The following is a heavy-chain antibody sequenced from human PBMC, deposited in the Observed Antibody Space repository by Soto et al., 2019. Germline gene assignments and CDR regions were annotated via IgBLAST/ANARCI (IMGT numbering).Heavy chain of an antibody. D-gene: IGHD5-12*01. CDR2: ISDSGSTI. CDR3: TRDGS. Sequence: GGSLRLSCAASGFPFSSYAMNWVRQTPDKGLEWLSYISDSGSTIHYADSVKGRFTISRDNAKNSLYLQMNSLRADDTAVYYCTRDGSWGQGTLVTVSS. CDR1: GFPFSSYA. V-gene: IGHV3-48*01. J-gene: IGHJ5*02.